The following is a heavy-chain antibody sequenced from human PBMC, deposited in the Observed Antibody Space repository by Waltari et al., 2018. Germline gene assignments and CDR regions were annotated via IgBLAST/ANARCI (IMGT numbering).Heavy chain of an antibody. Sequence: QVQLVQSGAEVKKPGASVKVSCKASGYTFTSYAMHWVRQAPGQRLEWMGWINAGNGNTKYSQKFQGRVTITRDTSASTAYMELNSLRAEDTAVYYCARGPGIAVAGSHFDYWGQGTLVTVSS. CDR1: GYTFTSYA. CDR2: INAGNGNT. J-gene: IGHJ4*02. CDR3: ARGPGIAVAGSHFDY. D-gene: IGHD6-19*01. V-gene: IGHV1-3*01.